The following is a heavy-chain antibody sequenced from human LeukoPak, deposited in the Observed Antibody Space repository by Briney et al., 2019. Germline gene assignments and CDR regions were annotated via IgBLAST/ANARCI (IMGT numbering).Heavy chain of an antibody. CDR2: TYYRSKWFN. CDR1: GEPVSRDNAA. CDR3: ARDWSYCSGGNCFYYFDY. Sequence: SQTLSLTCAISGEPVSRDNAAWNWIRQYPSRGLEWLGRTYYRSKWFNDYAVSLRGRININADTSKNQFSLQLNSVTPEDTAVYYCARDWSYCSGGNCFYYFDYWGQGTLVTVSS. V-gene: IGHV6-1*01. D-gene: IGHD2-15*01. J-gene: IGHJ4*02.